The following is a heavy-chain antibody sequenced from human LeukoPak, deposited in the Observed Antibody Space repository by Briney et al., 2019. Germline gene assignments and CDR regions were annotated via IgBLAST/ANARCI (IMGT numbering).Heavy chain of an antibody. Sequence: GRSLRLSCAASGFTFDDYAMHWVRQAPGKGLEWVSGISWNSGSIGYADSVKGRFTISRDNAKNSLYLQTNSLRAEDTALYYCAKGNYYDLPYYFDYWGQGTLATVSS. D-gene: IGHD3-22*01. CDR2: ISWNSGSI. CDR3: AKGNYYDLPYYFDY. CDR1: GFTFDDYA. J-gene: IGHJ4*02. V-gene: IGHV3-9*01.